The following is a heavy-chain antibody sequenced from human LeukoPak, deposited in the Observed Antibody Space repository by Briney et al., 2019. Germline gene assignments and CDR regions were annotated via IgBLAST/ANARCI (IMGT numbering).Heavy chain of an antibody. Sequence: GGSLRLSCAASGFTFSSYWMSWVRQAPGEGLEHVSAISSNGGSTFYANSVKGRFTISRDNSKNTLYLQMGSLRAEDMAVYYCARRRLASSSGWYDPDYWGQGTLVTASS. V-gene: IGHV3-64*01. CDR2: ISSNGGST. CDR1: GFTFSSYW. J-gene: IGHJ4*02. CDR3: ARRRLASSSGWYDPDY. D-gene: IGHD6-19*01.